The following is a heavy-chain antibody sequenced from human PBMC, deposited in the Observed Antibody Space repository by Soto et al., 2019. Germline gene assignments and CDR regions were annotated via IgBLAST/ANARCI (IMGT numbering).Heavy chain of an antibody. Sequence: PGGSLRLSCAASGFTFNNAWINWVRQAPEKGLEWVGRVKSKTHGGTSDYAESVKGRFVVSRDDSNNVVYLQMNSLRAEDTAVYYCARFETAAFVSGRSDYWGLGTLVTVSS. V-gene: IGHV3-15*07. CDR2: VKSKTHGGTS. CDR3: ARFETAAFVSGRSDY. CDR1: GFTFNNAW. D-gene: IGHD6-19*01. J-gene: IGHJ4*02.